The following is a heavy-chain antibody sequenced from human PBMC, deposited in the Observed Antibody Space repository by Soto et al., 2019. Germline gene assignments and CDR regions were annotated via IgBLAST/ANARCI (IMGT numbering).Heavy chain of an antibody. CDR1: GGTFSTDA. CDR2: IIPIFGTV. D-gene: IGHD6-19*01. J-gene: IGHJ6*02. V-gene: IGHV1-69*06. Sequence: QLQLVQSGAEVKKPGSSVKVACQASGGTFSTDAISWVRQAPGQGLEWMGGIIPIFGTVHYAQKFQGRVTITADKSTSTAYVEVSSLRSEDTAVYYCATTSSRSIAVAGSGYYYGMDVWGQGTTVTVSS. CDR3: ATTSSRSIAVAGSGYYYGMDV.